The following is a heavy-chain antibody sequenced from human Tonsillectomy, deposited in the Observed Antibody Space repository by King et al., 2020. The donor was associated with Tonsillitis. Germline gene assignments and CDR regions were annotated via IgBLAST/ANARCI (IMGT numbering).Heavy chain of an antibody. J-gene: IGHJ4*02. D-gene: IGHD5-24*01. CDR3: AHRVRWLRAFDS. CDR2: IYRNDDK. CDR1: GFSLSASGVS. V-gene: IGHV2-5*01. Sequence: ITLKESGPPLVKPPQTLTLTCTFSGFSLSASGVSVGWIRQPPGKALEWLALIYRNDDKRYSPFLRSRLTITKDTSKNKVVLTMTNMDPVDTATYYCAHRVRWLRAFDSWGQGTLVTVSS.